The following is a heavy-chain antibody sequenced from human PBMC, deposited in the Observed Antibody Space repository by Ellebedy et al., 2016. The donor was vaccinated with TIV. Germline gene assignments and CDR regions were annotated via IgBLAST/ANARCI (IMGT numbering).Heavy chain of an antibody. V-gene: IGHV3-21*01. CDR3: ARDITYYDIDGQTPLGY. Sequence: GGSLRLXXAASGFTFSTYNMNWVRQAPGRGLEWVSSLGTTTTYIHYADSVKGRFTISRDNTKNSLYLQMNGLRAEDTAVYYCARDITYYDIDGQTPLGYWGQGTLVTVSS. D-gene: IGHD3-22*01. J-gene: IGHJ4*02. CDR1: GFTFSTYN. CDR2: LGTTTTYI.